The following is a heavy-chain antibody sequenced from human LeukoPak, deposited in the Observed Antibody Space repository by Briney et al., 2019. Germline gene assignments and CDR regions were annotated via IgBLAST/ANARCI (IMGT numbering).Heavy chain of an antibody. J-gene: IGHJ4*02. CDR2: VYYSGST. D-gene: IGHD6-13*01. V-gene: IGHV4-39*07. Sequence: KPSETLSLTCSVPGGSISNNSYYWGWIRQPPGKGLEWIGTVYYSGSTFYNPSLKSRVTISVDTSKNQFSLKLNSVTAADTAVYYCARAIATAEVYFDYWGQGTLVTVSS. CDR1: GGSISNNSYY. CDR3: ARAIATAEVYFDY.